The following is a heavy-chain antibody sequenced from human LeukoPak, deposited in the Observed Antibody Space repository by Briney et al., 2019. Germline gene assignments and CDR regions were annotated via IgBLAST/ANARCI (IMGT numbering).Heavy chain of an antibody. CDR3: ARGDRGIAAAGSGKDAFDI. CDR2: INPNSGGT. V-gene: IGHV1-2*02. J-gene: IGHJ3*02. Sequence: ASVKVSCKVSGYTLTELSMHWVRQAPGQGLEWMGWINPNSGGTNYAQKFQGRVTMTRDTSISTAYMELSRLRSDDTAVYYCARGDRGIAAAGSGKDAFDIWGQGTMVTVSS. D-gene: IGHD6-13*01. CDR1: GYTLTELS.